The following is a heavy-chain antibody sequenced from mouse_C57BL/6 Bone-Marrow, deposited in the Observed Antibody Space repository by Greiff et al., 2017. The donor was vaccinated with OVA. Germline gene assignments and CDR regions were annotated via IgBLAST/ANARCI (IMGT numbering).Heavy chain of an antibody. CDR2: IDPENGDT. J-gene: IGHJ4*01. Sequence: EVQLQQSGAELVRPGASVKLSCTASGFNIKDDYMHWVKQRPEQGLEWIGWIDPENGDTEYASKFQGKATITADTSSNTAYLQLSSLTSEDTAVYYCRYYGSRYGMDYWGQGTSVTVSS. D-gene: IGHD1-1*01. CDR1: GFNIKDDY. CDR3: RYYGSRYGMDY. V-gene: IGHV14-4*01.